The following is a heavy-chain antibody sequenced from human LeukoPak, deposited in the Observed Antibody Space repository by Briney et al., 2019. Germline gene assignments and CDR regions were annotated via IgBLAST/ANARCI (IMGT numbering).Heavy chain of an antibody. D-gene: IGHD3-10*01. V-gene: IGHV3-23*01. CDR1: EFTFSSYA. J-gene: IGHJ4*02. CDR2: ISGSGGST. CDR3: AKDITAMVRGVMVY. Sequence: PGGSLRLSCAASEFTFSSYAMSWVRQAPGKGLEWVSAISGSGGSTYYADSVKGRFTISRDNSKNTLYLQMNSLRAEDTAVYYCAKDITAMVRGVMVYWGQGTLVTVSS.